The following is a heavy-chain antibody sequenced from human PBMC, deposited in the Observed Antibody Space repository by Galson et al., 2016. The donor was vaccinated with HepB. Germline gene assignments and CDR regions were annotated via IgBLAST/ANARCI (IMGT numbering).Heavy chain of an antibody. D-gene: IGHD1-14*01. V-gene: IGHV3-13*01. CDR3: ARDISPKSTTHQIDY. CDR2: IGTAGDT. J-gene: IGHJ4*02. Sequence: LEWVSAIGTAGDTYYPDAVKGRFTISRENAKKSLSLQMNSLRDEDTAVYYCARDISPKSTTHQIDYWGQGTLVTVSS.